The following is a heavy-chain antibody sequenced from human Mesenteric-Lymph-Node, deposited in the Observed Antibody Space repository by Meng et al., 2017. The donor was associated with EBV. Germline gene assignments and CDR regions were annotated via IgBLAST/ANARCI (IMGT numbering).Heavy chain of an antibody. V-gene: IGHV4-39*07. CDR2: IYYSGST. J-gene: IGHJ5*02. CDR1: GGSISSSSYY. Sequence: QLRLQESGPGVVKPSETLPLTVTVSGGSISSSSYYWGWIRQPPGKGLEWIGSIYYSGSTYYNPSLKSRVTISLDTSKNQFSLKLTSVTAADTAMYYCGRGIRFYDSSGYSRVWFDPWGQGTLVTVS. D-gene: IGHD3-22*01. CDR3: GRGIRFYDSSGYSRVWFDP.